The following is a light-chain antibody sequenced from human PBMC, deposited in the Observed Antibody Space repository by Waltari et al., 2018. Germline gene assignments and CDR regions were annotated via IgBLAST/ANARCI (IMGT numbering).Light chain of an antibody. CDR1: NTHGASFNL. Sequence: QSALTQPASVSGSPGHSTTLPCPGTNTHGASFNLASRDPQHPGKAHTLPLYEVTKPHTRLPKRVSGSKSGNTSSLTTSVLQGEDEADYDCSSYAGGSTVIFGGGTQVTVL. V-gene: IGLV2-23*02. CDR2: EVT. CDR3: SSYAGGSTVI. J-gene: IGLJ2*01.